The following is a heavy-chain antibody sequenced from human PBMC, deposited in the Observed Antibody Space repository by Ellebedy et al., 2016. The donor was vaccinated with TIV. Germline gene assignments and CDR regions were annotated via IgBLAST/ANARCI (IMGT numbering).Heavy chain of an antibody. CDR3: ATDPDGVYGDTSAY. D-gene: IGHD4-17*01. V-gene: IGHV1-18*04. Sequence: ASVKVSCKASGYTFTSYGISWVRQAPGQGLEWMGWISGYNGNTDYEQKLQGRVSMTTDTSTSTENMELRSLRSDDTAVYYCATDPDGVYGDTSAYWGRGILVTVSS. CDR2: ISGYNGNT. CDR1: GYTFTSYG. J-gene: IGHJ4*02.